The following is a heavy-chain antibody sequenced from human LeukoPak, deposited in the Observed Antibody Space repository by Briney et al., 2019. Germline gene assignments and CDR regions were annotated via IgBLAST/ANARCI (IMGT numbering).Heavy chain of an antibody. CDR1: GFTFDDYA. CDR2: ISWNSGSI. J-gene: IGHJ4*02. D-gene: IGHD6-13*01. V-gene: IGHV3-9*01. Sequence: GGSLRLSCAASGFTFDDYAMHWVRQAPGKGLEWVSGISWNSGSIGYADSVKGRFTISRDNAKNSLYLQMNSLRAEDTALYYCAKDPGGIAAAGTSFFDYWGQGTLVTVSS. CDR3: AKDPGGIAAAGTSFFDY.